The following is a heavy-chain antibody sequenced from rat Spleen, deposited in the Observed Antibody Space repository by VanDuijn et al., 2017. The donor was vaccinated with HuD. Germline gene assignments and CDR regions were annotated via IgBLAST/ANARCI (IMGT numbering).Heavy chain of an antibody. CDR2: ISYDGIST. V-gene: IGHV5-7*01. CDR3: ARDYGGYCFDY. CDR1: GFTFSDYN. Sequence: EVQLVESGGGLVQPGRSLKLSCAASGFTFSDYNMAWVRQAPKKGLEWVATISYDGISTYYRDSVKCRFTISRDNAKSNLYLQMDSLRSEDTATYYCARDYGGYCFDYWGQGVMVTVSS. J-gene: IGHJ2*01. D-gene: IGHD1-11*01.